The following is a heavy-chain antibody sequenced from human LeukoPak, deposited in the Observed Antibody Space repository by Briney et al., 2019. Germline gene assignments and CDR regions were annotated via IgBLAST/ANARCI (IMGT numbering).Heavy chain of an antibody. Sequence: ASVKVSCKASGGTFTSYAMHWVRQAPGQRLEWMGWINAGNGNTKYSQKFQGRVTITRDTSASTAYMELSSLRSEDTAVYYCARGSVDFWSGYLNYYYCYGMDVWGQGTTVTVSS. CDR2: INAGNGNT. CDR3: ARGSVDFWSGYLNYYYCYGMDV. CDR1: GGTFTSYA. J-gene: IGHJ6*02. D-gene: IGHD3-3*01. V-gene: IGHV1-3*01.